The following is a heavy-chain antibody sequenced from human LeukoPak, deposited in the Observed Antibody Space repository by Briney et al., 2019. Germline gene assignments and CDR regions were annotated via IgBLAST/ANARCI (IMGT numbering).Heavy chain of an antibody. CDR1: GGSISSSSYY. D-gene: IGHD3-3*01. J-gene: IGHJ5*02. CDR2: IYYSGST. V-gene: IGHV4-39*01. CDR3: ARQVRFLEWLSNWFDP. Sequence: SETLSLTCTVSGGSISSSSYYWGWIRQPPGKGLEWIWSIYYSGSTYYNPSLKSRVTISVDTSKNQFSLKLSSVTAADTAVYYCARQVRFLEWLSNWFDPWGQGTLVTVSS.